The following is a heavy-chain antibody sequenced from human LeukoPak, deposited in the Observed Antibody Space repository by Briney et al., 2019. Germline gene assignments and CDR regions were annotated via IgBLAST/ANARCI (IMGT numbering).Heavy chain of an antibody. D-gene: IGHD1-1*01. CDR1: GFTFSSYG. CDR2: ISYDGSNK. CDR3: RKSRVQGFDH. J-gene: IGHJ5*02. Sequence: GGARSLSFATSGFTFSSYGMHWGRQAPGKGVGGGALISYDGSNKYYSDSVKGRFTISRDKSKNTLYRQRKSLRAEDRAGYYWRKSRVQGFDHWGQGTLVTVPS. V-gene: IGHV3-30*18.